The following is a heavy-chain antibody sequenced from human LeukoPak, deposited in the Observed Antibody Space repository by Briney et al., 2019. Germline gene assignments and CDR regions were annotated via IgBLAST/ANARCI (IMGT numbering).Heavy chain of an antibody. D-gene: IGHD1-26*01. CDR3: ASNSGSDGFYFDY. J-gene: IGHJ4*02. V-gene: IGHV1-3*01. CDR1: GYTFTSYA. CDR2: INAGNGNT. Sequence: ASVKVSCKASGYTFTSYAMHWVRQAPGQRLEWMGWINAGNGNTKYSQKFRGRVTITRDTSASTAYMELSSLRSEDTAVYYCASNSGSDGFYFDYWGQGTLVTVSS.